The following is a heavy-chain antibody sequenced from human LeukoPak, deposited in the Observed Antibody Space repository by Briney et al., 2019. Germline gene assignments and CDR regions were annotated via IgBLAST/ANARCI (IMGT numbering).Heavy chain of an antibody. CDR3: AKGGGYSYGSFDY. J-gene: IGHJ4*02. CDR1: GFTFSNYW. D-gene: IGHD5-18*01. Sequence: GGSLRLSCAASGFTFSNYWMHWVRQAPGKGLVWVSHINGDGSSSTNADSVKGRFTISRDNAKNTLYLQMNSLRAEDTAVYYCAKGGGYSYGSFDYWGQGTLVTVSS. V-gene: IGHV3-74*01. CDR2: INGDGSSS.